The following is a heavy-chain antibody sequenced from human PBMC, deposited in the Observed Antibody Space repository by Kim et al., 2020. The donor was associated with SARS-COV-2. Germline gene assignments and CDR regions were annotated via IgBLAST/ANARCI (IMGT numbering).Heavy chain of an antibody. V-gene: IGHV4-31*02. CDR2: GST. CDR3: AREWQGWFDP. Sequence: GSTYSNPSLKSRVTISVDTSKNQFSLKLSSVTAADTVVYYCAREWQGWFDPWGQGTLVTVSS. J-gene: IGHJ5*02.